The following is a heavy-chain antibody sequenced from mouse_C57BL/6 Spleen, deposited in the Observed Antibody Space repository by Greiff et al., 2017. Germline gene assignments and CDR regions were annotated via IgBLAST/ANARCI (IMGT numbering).Heavy chain of an antibody. Sequence: EVQRVESGEGLVKPGGSLKLSCAASGFTFSSYAMSWVRQTPEKRLEWVAYISSGGDYIYYADTVKGRFTISRDNARNTLYLQMSSLKSEDTAMYYCTRPLGSYWYFDVWGTGTTVTVSS. V-gene: IGHV5-9-1*02. CDR2: ISSGGDYI. D-gene: IGHD4-1*01. J-gene: IGHJ1*03. CDR3: TRPLGSYWYFDV. CDR1: GFTFSSYA.